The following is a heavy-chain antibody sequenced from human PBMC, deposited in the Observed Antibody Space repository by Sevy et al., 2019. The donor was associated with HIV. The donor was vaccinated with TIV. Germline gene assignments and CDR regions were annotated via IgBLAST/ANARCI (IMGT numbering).Heavy chain of an antibody. CDR3: ARRYFDL. CDR2: IRQDGNEI. CDR1: GFTFSDFW. J-gene: IGHJ4*01. V-gene: IGHV3-7*01. Sequence: GGSLRLSCKTSGFTFSDFWMQWVRQAPGKGLEWVANIRQDGNEIYYGDSVKGRFTMSRDNAKNALYLQMDGLRAEATTVYYCARRYFDLWGQGTLVTVSS.